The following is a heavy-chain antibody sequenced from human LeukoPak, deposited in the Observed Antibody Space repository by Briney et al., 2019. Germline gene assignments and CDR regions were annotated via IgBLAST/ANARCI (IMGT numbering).Heavy chain of an antibody. CDR1: GGTFSSYA. J-gene: IGHJ4*02. Sequence: SVKVSLTASGGTFSSYAISWVRQAPGQGLEWMGRIIPIFGIANYAQKFQGRVTITADKSTSTAYMELSSLRSEDTAVYYCAREYSSSSFDYWGQGTLVTVSS. V-gene: IGHV1-69*04. D-gene: IGHD6-6*01. CDR3: AREYSSSSFDY. CDR2: IIPIFGIA.